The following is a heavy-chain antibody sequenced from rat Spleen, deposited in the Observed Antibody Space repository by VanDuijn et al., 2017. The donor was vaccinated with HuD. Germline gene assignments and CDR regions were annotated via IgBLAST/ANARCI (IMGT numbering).Heavy chain of an antibody. V-gene: IGHV5S10*01. D-gene: IGHD1-9*01. CDR2: IIYDGGGT. CDR1: GFTFSDFF. J-gene: IGHJ2*01. Sequence: EVQLVESDGGLVQPGRSLKLSCAASGFTFSDFFMAWVRQAPRKGREWVATIIYDGGGTYYRDSVKGRFTISRDNAKNTLYLQMDSLRSEDTATYYCARRHYGYTDYFDYWGQGVMVTVSS. CDR3: ARRHYGYTDYFDY.